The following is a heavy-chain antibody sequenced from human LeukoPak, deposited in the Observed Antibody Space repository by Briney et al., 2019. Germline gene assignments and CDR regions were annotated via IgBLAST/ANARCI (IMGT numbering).Heavy chain of an antibody. J-gene: IGHJ4*02. CDR1: GGSFSGYY. D-gene: IGHD2-15*01. Sequence: PAETLSLTCAVYGGSFSGYYWSWIRQPTGKGLEWIGEINHSGSTKYNPSLKSRVTISVDTSKNQFPLKLSSVTAADTAVYYCARGRRVVVVVAATQDYFDYWGQGTLVTVSS. V-gene: IGHV4-34*01. CDR2: INHSGST. CDR3: ARGRRVVVVVAATQDYFDY.